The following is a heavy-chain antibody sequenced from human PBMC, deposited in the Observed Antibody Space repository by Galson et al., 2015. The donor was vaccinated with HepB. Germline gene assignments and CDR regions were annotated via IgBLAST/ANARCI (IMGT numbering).Heavy chain of an antibody. V-gene: IGHV1-18*04. J-gene: IGHJ4*02. D-gene: IGHD6-19*01. CDR2: ISAYNHNT. CDR1: GYTITSYA. Sequence: SVKVSCKASGYTITSYAFSWVRQAPGQGLEWMGWISAYNHNTNYAQKFQGRVTLTTDTSTSTTYMELRSLRSDDTAVYYCARDLGVAGTWYYFDYWGQGTLVTVSS. CDR3: ARDLGVAGTWYYFDY.